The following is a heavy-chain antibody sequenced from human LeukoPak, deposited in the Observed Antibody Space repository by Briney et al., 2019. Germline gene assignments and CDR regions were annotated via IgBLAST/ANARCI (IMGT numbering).Heavy chain of an antibody. V-gene: IGHV3-7*01. J-gene: IGHJ4*02. CDR3: AKETTYLTRTNFPRYFDY. CDR1: GFTTSINY. CDR2: IKVKESEK. D-gene: IGHD1-7*01. Sequence: PGGSLRLSCEVSGFTTSINYMTWLRQAPGKGLEWVASIKVKESEKYYVDSVKGRFTMSRDNASNSLYLQMNSLRAEDTAVYYCAKETTYLTRTNFPRYFDYWGQGTLVTVSS.